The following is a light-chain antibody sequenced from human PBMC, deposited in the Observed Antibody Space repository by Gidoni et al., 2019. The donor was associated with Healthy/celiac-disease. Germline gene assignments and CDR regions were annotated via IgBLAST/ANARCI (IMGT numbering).Light chain of an antibody. V-gene: IGKV3-11*02. J-gene: IGKJ4*01. CDR2: DAS. CDR3: QQRSNWPPLT. CDR1: QSVSSH. Sequence: EIVLTQSPATLSLSPWERATLPCRASQSVSSHLAWYQQKPGQAPRLLIYDASNTAAGIPARCSGSGSWGDFTLPISSLEPEDFAVYYCQQRSNWPPLTFXGXTKVEIK.